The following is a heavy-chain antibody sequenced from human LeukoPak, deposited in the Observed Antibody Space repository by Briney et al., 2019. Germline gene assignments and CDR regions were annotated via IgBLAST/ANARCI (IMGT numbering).Heavy chain of an antibody. D-gene: IGHD6-13*01. Sequence: ASVKVSCKASGGTFSSYAISWVRQAPGQGLEWMGGIIPIFGTANYAQKFQGRVTITADESTSTAYMELSSLRSEDTAVYYCARINSSSWSGYYCDCWGQGTLVTVSS. CDR3: ARINSSSWSGYYCDC. V-gene: IGHV1-69*13. CDR2: IIPIFGTA. CDR1: GGTFSSYA. J-gene: IGHJ4*02.